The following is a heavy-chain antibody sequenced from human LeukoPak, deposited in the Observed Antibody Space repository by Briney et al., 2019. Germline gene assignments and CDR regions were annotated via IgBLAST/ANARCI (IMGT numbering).Heavy chain of an antibody. CDR3: ARGHSGYDYYYYYMDV. V-gene: IGHV3-48*01. Sequence: GGSLRLSCAASRFTFSSYSMNWVRQAPGKGLEWVSYISSSSSTIYYADSVKGRFTISRDNAKNSLYLQMNSLRAEDTAVYYCARGHSGYDYYYYYMDVWGKGTTVTVSS. CDR1: RFTFSSYS. J-gene: IGHJ6*03. D-gene: IGHD5-12*01. CDR2: ISSSSSTI.